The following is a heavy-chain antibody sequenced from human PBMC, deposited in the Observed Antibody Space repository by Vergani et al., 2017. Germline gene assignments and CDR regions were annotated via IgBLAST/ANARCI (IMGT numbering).Heavy chain of an antibody. V-gene: IGHV4-59*01. J-gene: IGHJ4*02. D-gene: IGHD3-16*02. Sequence: QVQLQESGPGLVKPSETLSLTCTVSGGSISSYYWSWIRQPPGKGLEWIGYIYYSGSTNYNPSLKSQVTISVDTSKNQFSLKLSSVTAADTAVYYCARAPYDYVWGSYRPSSSFDYWGQGTLVTVSS. CDR1: GGSISSYY. CDR3: ARAPYDYVWGSYRPSSSFDY. CDR2: IYYSGST.